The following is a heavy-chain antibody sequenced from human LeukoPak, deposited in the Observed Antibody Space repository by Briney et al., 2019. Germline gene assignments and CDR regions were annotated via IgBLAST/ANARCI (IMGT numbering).Heavy chain of an antibody. Sequence: ASVKVSCKASGYTLTSHGISWVRQAPGQGLEWMGWISFYDGNTNYAQKLQGRMTITTDTSTSTAYMELRSLRSDDTAVYYCARDQSPRGIDYWGQGTLVTVSS. J-gene: IGHJ4*02. CDR1: GYTLTSHG. CDR3: ARDQSPRGIDY. CDR2: ISFYDGNT. D-gene: IGHD3-10*01. V-gene: IGHV1-18*01.